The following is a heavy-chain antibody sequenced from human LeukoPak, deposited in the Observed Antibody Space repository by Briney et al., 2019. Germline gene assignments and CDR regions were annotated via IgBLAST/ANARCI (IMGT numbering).Heavy chain of an antibody. Sequence: PGRSLRLSCAASGFTFSSHALHWVRQAPGKGLEWVAVISSDGSYKYYADSVKGRFTISRDNAKNSLYLQMNSLRAEDTAVYYCARRLGYFDYWGQGTLVTVSS. D-gene: IGHD1-26*01. V-gene: IGHV3-30*04. CDR1: GFTFSSHA. CDR2: ISSDGSYK. J-gene: IGHJ4*02. CDR3: ARRLGYFDY.